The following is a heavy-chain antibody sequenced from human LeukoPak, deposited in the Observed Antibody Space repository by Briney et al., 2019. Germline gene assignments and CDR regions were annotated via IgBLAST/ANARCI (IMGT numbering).Heavy chain of an antibody. Sequence: PGGSLRLSCAASGFTFSRFSMNWVRQAPGKGLEWVSYISSSSSTIYYADSVKGRFTISRDNAKNSLYLLMNSLRAEDTAVYYCARDEYAVTTLVPDYWGQGTLVTVSS. V-gene: IGHV3-48*01. CDR3: ARDEYAVTTLVPDY. D-gene: IGHD4-17*01. CDR2: ISSSSSTI. J-gene: IGHJ4*02. CDR1: GFTFSRFS.